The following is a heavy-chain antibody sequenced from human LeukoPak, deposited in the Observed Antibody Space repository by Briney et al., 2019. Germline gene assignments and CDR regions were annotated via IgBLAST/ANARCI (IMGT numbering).Heavy chain of an antibody. J-gene: IGHJ6*03. V-gene: IGHV3-48*01. D-gene: IGHD6-6*01. CDR3: ARASESSSGGWVYYYYMDV. Sequence: GGSLRLSCAASGFTFSSYTMKWVRQAPGKGLEWVSYISSSSNTIYYADSVKGRFTISRDNAKNSLYLQMNSLRADDTAVYYCARASESSSGGWVYYYYMDVWGKGTTVTVSS. CDR1: GFTFSSYT. CDR2: ISSSSNTI.